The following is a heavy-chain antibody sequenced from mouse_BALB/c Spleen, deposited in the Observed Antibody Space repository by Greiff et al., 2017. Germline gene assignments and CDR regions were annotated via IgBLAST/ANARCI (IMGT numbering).Heavy chain of an antibody. V-gene: IGHV2-2*02. D-gene: IGHD2-1*01. CDR3: ARTTSHCYAMDY. J-gene: IGHJ4*01. Sequence: QVQLKQSGPGLVQPSQSLSITCTVSGFSLTSYGVHWVRQSQGKGLEWLGVIWSGGSTDYNAAFITRLSISKDNSKCQVFFKMNSLQANYTAIYYYARTTSHCYAMDYWGQGTSVTVSS. CDR1: GFSLTSYG. CDR2: IWSGGST.